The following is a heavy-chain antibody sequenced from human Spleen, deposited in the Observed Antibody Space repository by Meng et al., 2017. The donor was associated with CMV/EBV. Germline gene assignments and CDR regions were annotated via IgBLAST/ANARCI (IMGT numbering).Heavy chain of an antibody. CDR2: ISSSSRYI. J-gene: IGHJ4*02. V-gene: IGHV3-21*01. CDR3: GRLTTPYGPIDY. Sequence: GSLKISCVVSGFRLTDHAMTWVRQAPGKDLEWVSYISSSSRYIHYRDSLKGRFTISRDNAKNSLFLQMNSLSVEDTAVYYCGRLTTPYGPIDYWGQGTLVTVSS. D-gene: IGHD4-17*01. CDR1: GFRLTDHA.